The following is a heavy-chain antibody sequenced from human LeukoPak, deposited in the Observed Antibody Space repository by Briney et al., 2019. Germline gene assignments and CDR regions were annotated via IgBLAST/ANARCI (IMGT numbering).Heavy chain of an antibody. CDR1: GLTLSSYS. V-gene: IGHV3-21*01. CDR2: ISRSSSYI. J-gene: IGHJ6*04. D-gene: IGHD2-15*01. CDR3: AREIVVVVAATDYYGLDV. Sequence: GSLRLSLPASGLTLSSYSMNWVRQAPGKGLEWVSSISRSSSYIYYADSLKGRFTISRDNAKNSLYLQMTSLRAEDTAVYYRAREIVVVVAATDYYGLDVWGEGTTVTLSS.